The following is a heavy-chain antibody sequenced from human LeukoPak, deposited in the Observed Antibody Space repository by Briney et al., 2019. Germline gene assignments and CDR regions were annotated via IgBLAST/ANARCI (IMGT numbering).Heavy chain of an antibody. J-gene: IGHJ4*02. Sequence: PGGSLRLSCAASGFTFSSYAMSWVRQAPGKGLEWVSSISSSSNYIYYADSVKGRFTISRDNAKNSLYLQSNSLRAEDTAVYYCAREPGDSSGWSEWGQGTLVTVSS. CDR1: GFTFSSYA. D-gene: IGHD6-19*01. V-gene: IGHV3-21*01. CDR2: ISSSSNYI. CDR3: AREPGDSSGWSE.